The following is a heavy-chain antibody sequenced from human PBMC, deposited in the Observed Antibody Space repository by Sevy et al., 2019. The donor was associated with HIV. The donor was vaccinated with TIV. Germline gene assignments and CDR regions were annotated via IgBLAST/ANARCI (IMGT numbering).Heavy chain of an antibody. D-gene: IGHD3-22*01. V-gene: IGHV3-53*01. CDR3: ARDGRYYDSMFDY. Sequence: GGSLRRSCAASGFTVSSNYMSWVRQAPGKGLEWVSGIYSGGSTYYADSVKGRFTISRDNSKNTLYLQMNSLRTEDTAVYSCARDGRYYDSMFDYWGQGTLVTVSS. CDR2: IYSGGST. J-gene: IGHJ4*02. CDR1: GFTVSSNY.